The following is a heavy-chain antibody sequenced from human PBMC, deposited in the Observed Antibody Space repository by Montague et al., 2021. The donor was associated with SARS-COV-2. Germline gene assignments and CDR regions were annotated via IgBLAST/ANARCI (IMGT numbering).Heavy chain of an antibody. V-gene: IGHV3-48*04. Sequence: SLRLSCPAPGFTLGSYSMNWVRQAPGKGLEWVSYISRSSRTIYYADSVKGRITISRDNAKNSLYLQMNSLRAEDTAVYYCADYGDTEPFQHWGQGTLVTVSS. CDR1: GFTLGSYS. J-gene: IGHJ1*01. CDR3: ADYGDTEPFQH. D-gene: IGHD4-17*01. CDR2: ISRSSRTI.